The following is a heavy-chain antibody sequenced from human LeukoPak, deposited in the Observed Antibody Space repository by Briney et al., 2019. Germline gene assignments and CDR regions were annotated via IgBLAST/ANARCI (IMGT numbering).Heavy chain of an antibody. J-gene: IGHJ3*02. CDR3: ARAQEPYTLAVAGKNDAFDI. D-gene: IGHD6-19*01. CDR2: IYYSGST. Sequence: SETLSLTCTVSGGSISSSSYYWGWIRQPPGTGLEWIGSIYYSGSTYYNPSLKSRVTISVDTSKNQFSLKLSSVTAADTAVYYCARAQEPYTLAVAGKNDAFDIWGQGTMVTVSS. CDR1: GGSISSSSYY. V-gene: IGHV4-39*07.